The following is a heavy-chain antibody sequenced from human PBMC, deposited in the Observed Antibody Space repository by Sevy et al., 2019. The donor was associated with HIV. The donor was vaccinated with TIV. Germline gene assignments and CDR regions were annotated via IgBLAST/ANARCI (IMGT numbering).Heavy chain of an antibody. V-gene: IGHV4-59*13. CDR1: GGSISSYY. CDR3: ARVGSGFSFDY. CDR2: IYYSGST. J-gene: IGHJ4*02. D-gene: IGHD6-19*01. Sequence: SETLSLTCTVSGGSISSYYWSWIRQPPGKGLEWIGYIYYSGSTNYNPSLKSRVTISVDTSKNQFSLKLSSVTAADTAVYYCARVGSGFSFDYWGQGTLVTVSS.